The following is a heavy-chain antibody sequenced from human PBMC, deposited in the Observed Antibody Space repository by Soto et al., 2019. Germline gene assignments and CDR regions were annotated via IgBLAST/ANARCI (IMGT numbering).Heavy chain of an antibody. CDR2: IKTKTDGGTT. J-gene: IGHJ4*02. D-gene: IGHD3-16*01. V-gene: IGHV3-15*07. CDR3: ATQGGL. Sequence: SVSNAWMNWVRQAPGKGLEWVGRIKTKTDGGTTLYVGPVKGRFTISRDDSKNTLYLQMNSLRTEDTAMYYCATQGGLWGQGTLVTVSS. CDR1: SVSNAW.